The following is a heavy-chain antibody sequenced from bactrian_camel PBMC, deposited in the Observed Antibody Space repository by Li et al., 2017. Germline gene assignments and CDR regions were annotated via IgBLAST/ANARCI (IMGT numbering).Heavy chain of an antibody. Sequence: VQAGGSLTLSCNYTRNMNVMAWFRQAPGKEREGVAAVFPGAGVTYYADSVQGRFTISRDIAKNTLYLQLNSLKTEDTAMYYCARGRGAWDEYNYWGQGTQVTVS. D-gene: IGHD2*01. CDR2: VFPGAGVT. J-gene: IGHJ4*01. CDR1: RNMNV. V-gene: IGHV3S54*01. CDR3: ARGRGAWDEYNY.